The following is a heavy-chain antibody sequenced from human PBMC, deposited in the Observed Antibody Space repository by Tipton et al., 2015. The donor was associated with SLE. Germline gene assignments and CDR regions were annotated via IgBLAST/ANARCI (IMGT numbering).Heavy chain of an antibody. Sequence: TLSLTCAVHGESFSGYLWTWIRQSPGKGLEWIGEIDHGGNTNYRPSLESRVTISLDPSKNHFSLKLSSVTAADTAVYYCARGGTPAAGYKWFDPWGQGTLVTVPS. V-gene: IGHV4-34*01. CDR2: IDHGGNT. CDR1: GESFSGYL. CDR3: ARGGTPAAGYKWFDP. D-gene: IGHD6-13*01. J-gene: IGHJ5*02.